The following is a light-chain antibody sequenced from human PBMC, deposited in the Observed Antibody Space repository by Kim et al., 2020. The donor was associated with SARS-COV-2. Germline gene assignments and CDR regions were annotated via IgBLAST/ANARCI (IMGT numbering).Light chain of an antibody. V-gene: IGLV2-14*01. J-gene: IGLJ1*01. Sequence: QSALTQPASVSGSPGQSITISCTGTSSDVGAYKYVSWYQQHPGKAPELMIFDVSERPSVISNRFSGSKSGNTASLTISGLQAEDEADYYCSSYARSSSYVFGTGTKVTVL. CDR2: DVS. CDR1: SSDVGAYKY. CDR3: SSYARSSSYV.